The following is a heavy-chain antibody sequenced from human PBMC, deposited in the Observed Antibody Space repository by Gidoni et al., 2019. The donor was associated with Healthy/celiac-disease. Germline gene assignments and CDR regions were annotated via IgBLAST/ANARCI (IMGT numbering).Heavy chain of an antibody. Sequence: QVQLVQSGAEVKKPGASVKVSCQASGYTFTSYYMHWVRQAPGQGLEWMGIINPSGGSTSYAQKFQGRVTMTRDTSTSTVYMELSSLRSEDTAVYYCASLTYYYDSSHGSNAFDIWGQGTMVTVSS. J-gene: IGHJ3*02. CDR2: INPSGGST. D-gene: IGHD3-22*01. CDR1: GYTFTSYY. CDR3: ASLTYYYDSSHGSNAFDI. V-gene: IGHV1-46*01.